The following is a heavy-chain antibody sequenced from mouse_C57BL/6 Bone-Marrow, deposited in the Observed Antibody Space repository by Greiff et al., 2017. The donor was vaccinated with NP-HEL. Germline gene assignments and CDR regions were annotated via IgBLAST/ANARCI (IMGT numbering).Heavy chain of an antibody. J-gene: IGHJ4*01. CDR1: GFTFTDYY. CDR2: IRNKANGYTT. V-gene: IGHV7-3*01. CDR3: ARYDGYYYYYAMDY. D-gene: IGHD2-3*01. Sequence: EVKLVESGGGLVQPGGSLSLSCAASGFTFTDYYMSWVRQPPGKALEWLGFIRNKANGYTTEYSASVKGRFTISRDNSQSILYLQMNALRAEDSATDYCARYDGYYYYYAMDYWGQGTSVTVSS.